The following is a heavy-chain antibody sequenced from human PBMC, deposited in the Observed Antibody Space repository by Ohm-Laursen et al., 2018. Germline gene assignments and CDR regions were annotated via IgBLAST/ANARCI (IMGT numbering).Heavy chain of an antibody. Sequence: SDTLSLTCAVYGGSFSGYYWSWIRQPPGKGLEWIGEINHSGSTNYNPSLKSRVTISVDTSKNQFSLKLSSVTAADTAVYYCARAASGSYEIDYWGQGTLVTVSS. CDR1: GGSFSGYY. V-gene: IGHV4-34*01. CDR3: ARAASGSYEIDY. D-gene: IGHD1-26*01. CDR2: INHSGST. J-gene: IGHJ4*02.